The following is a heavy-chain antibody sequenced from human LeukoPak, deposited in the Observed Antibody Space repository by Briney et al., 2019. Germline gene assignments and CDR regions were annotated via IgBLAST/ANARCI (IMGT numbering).Heavy chain of an antibody. D-gene: IGHD3-22*01. Sequence: GASVKVSCKASGGTFSSYAISWVRQAPGQGLEWMGGIIPIFGTANYAQKFQGRVTITADESTSTAYMELSSLRSEDTAVYYCAVAWGIVVQYYFDYWGQGTLVTVSS. J-gene: IGHJ4*02. CDR2: IIPIFGTA. V-gene: IGHV1-69*13. CDR1: GGTFSSYA. CDR3: AVAWGIVVQYYFDY.